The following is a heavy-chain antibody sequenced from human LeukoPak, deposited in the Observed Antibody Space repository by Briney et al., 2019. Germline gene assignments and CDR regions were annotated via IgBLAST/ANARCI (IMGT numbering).Heavy chain of an antibody. V-gene: IGHV3-74*01. CDR3: ARRGTGGSWFDP. CDR2: INSDGSST. D-gene: IGHD2-15*01. CDR1: GFTFSSYW. Sequence: GGPLRLSCAASGFTFSSYWMHWVRQAPGKGLVWVSRINSDGSSTSYADSVKGRFTISRDNAKNTLYLQMNSLRAEDTAVYYCARRGTGGSWFDPWGQGTLVTVSS. J-gene: IGHJ5*02.